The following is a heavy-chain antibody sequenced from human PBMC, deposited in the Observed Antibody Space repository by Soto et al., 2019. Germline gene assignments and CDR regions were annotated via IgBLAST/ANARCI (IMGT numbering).Heavy chain of an antibody. CDR3: ARDGYSDSSSYYYAWFDP. CDR1: GDSVSSNSAA. Sequence: SQTLSLTCAISGDSVSSNSAAWNWIRQSLSRGLEWLGRTYYRSQWYNDYAVSVKSRITINPDTSKNQFSLQLYSVTLEDTAVYYCARDGYSDSSSYYYAWFDPWGQGILVTVSS. D-gene: IGHD3-22*01. V-gene: IGHV6-1*01. J-gene: IGHJ5*02. CDR2: TYYRSQWYN.